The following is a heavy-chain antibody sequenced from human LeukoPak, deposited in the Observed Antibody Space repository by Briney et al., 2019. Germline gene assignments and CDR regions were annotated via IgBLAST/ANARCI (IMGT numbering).Heavy chain of an antibody. Sequence: PGGSLRLSCAASGFTFSSYAMRWVRQAPGKGLEWVSAISGSGGSTYYADSVKGRFTISGDNSRNTLYLQMNSLRAEDTAVYYCAKGTSYYYDSSGYFPRPKYYFDYWGQGTLVTVSS. CDR1: GFTFSSYA. J-gene: IGHJ4*02. CDR3: AKGTSYYYDSSGYFPRPKYYFDY. CDR2: ISGSGGST. D-gene: IGHD3-22*01. V-gene: IGHV3-23*01.